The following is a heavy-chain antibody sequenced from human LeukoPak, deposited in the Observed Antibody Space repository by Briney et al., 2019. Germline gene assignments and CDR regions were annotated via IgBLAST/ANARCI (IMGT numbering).Heavy chain of an antibody. J-gene: IGHJ5*02. V-gene: IGHV4-59*01. CDR2: MYYSESP. D-gene: IGHD5-18*01. CDR1: GDSIRNYY. CDR3: ARGGGAASYGFSWFDP. Sequence: SETLSLTCTVSGDSIRNYYWSWIRQPPGKGLEWIGCMYYSESPNYSPSLKSRVAISVDTSKNQFSLKLSSVTAADTAVYYCARGGGAASYGFSWFDPWGQGTLVTVSS.